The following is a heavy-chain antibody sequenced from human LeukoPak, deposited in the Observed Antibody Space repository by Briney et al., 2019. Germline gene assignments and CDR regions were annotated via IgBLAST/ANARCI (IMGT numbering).Heavy chain of an antibody. CDR1: GFTFAEYM. Sequence: GGSLRLSCAASGFTFAEYMMHWVRQAPGKGLEGVSFISWDSTTTYYADSVKGRFTISRDNSKNSLYLQMNSLRSEDTAFYYCAKDYGNYRGFDYWGQGTLVTVSS. D-gene: IGHD3-22*01. V-gene: IGHV3-43*01. CDR3: AKDYGNYRGFDY. J-gene: IGHJ4*02. CDR2: ISWDSTTT.